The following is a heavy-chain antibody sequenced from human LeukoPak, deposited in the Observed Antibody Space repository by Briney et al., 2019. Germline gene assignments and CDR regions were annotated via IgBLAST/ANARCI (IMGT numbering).Heavy chain of an antibody. V-gene: IGHV1-18*01. CDR1: GYTFTNFG. Sequence: ASVKVSCKASGYTFTNFGISCVRQAPGQGLEWMGWISAYNGNINYAQKLQGRVTMTTDTSTSTAYMELRSLRSDDTAVYYCARAAGSAWEYFDYWGQGTLVTVSS. CDR2: ISAYNGNI. J-gene: IGHJ4*02. CDR3: ARAAGSAWEYFDY. D-gene: IGHD1-26*01.